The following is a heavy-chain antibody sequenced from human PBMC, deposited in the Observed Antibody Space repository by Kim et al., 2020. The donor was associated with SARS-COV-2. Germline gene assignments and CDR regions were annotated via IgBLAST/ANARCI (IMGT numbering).Heavy chain of an antibody. V-gene: IGHV4-59*13. J-gene: IGHJ4*02. Sequence: SETLSLTCTVSGGSISSYYWSWIRQPPGKGLEWIGHIYYSGSTNYNPSLKSRVTISVDTSKNQFSLKLSSVTAADTAVYYCARGDYGDYVDYWGQGTLVTVSS. CDR2: IYYSGST. CDR1: GGSISSYY. CDR3: ARGDYGDYVDY. D-gene: IGHD4-17*01.